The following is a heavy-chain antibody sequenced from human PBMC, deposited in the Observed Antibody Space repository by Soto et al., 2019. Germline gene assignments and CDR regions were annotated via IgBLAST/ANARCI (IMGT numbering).Heavy chain of an antibody. V-gene: IGHV1-8*01. CDR3: AREEAAAGTPPDY. Sequence: ASVKVSCKASGYTFTSYDINWVRQATGQGLEWMGWMNPNSGNTGYAQKFQGRVTTTRNTSISTAYMELSSLRSEDTAVYYCAREEAAAGTPPDYWGQGTLVTVSS. CDR2: MNPNSGNT. CDR1: GYTFTSYD. D-gene: IGHD6-13*01. J-gene: IGHJ4*02.